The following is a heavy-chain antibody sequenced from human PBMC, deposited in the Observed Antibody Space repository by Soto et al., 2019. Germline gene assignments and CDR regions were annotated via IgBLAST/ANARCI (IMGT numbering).Heavy chain of an antibody. CDR2: ISYDGRNK. D-gene: IGHD1-1*01. V-gene: IGHV3-30*03. Sequence: GGSLRLSCAASGFTFRTYGMHWVRQVPGKGLEWVASISYDGRNKNYADSVKGRFTISRDNSKNTLNLQMNTLRADDSGLYYCARGPRVSSTGTGAHWGRGTLVTVSS. CDR1: GFTFRTYG. CDR3: ARGPRVSSTGTGAH. J-gene: IGHJ4*02.